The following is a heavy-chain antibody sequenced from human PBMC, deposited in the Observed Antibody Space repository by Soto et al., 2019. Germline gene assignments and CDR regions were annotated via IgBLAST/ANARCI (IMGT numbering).Heavy chain of an antibody. CDR3: AIEYSSSPPYYPIGY. Sequence: ASVKVSCKASGGTFSSYSISGVRQAPGQGLEWMGGIIPIFGTANYAQKFQGRVTITADESTSTAYMELSSLRSEDTAVYYCAIEYSSSPPYYPIGYWGQGTLVTVSS. J-gene: IGHJ4*02. CDR2: IIPIFGTA. CDR1: GGTFSSYS. D-gene: IGHD6-6*01. V-gene: IGHV1-69*13.